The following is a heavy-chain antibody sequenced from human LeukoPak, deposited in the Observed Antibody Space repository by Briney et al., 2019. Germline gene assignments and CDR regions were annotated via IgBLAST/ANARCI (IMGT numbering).Heavy chain of an antibody. CDR2: ISGSGLNT. CDR1: GFTFTSNA. Sequence: GGSLRLSCAGSGFTFTSNAMSWVRQAPGKGLEWVSAISGSGLNTYYADSVKGRFAITRDNSKNTVDLQMNSLRAEDTALYYCAKPKASSGYYFAFQSWGQGTMVTVSS. CDR3: AKPKASSGYYFAFQS. V-gene: IGHV3-23*01. J-gene: IGHJ3*01. D-gene: IGHD3-22*01.